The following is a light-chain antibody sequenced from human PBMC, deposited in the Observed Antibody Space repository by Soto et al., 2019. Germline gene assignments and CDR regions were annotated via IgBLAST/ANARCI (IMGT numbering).Light chain of an antibody. J-gene: IGLJ1*01. CDR3: SSYTSSDTYV. CDR1: SSDVGGYNY. CDR2: DVS. Sequence: QSALTQPASVSGSPGQSITISCTGTSSDVGGYNYVSWYQQHPGKAPKLMIYDVSNRPSGVSNRFSVSKSGNTASLTISGHQAEDEADYYCSSYTSSDTYVFGTGTKLTVL. V-gene: IGLV2-14*01.